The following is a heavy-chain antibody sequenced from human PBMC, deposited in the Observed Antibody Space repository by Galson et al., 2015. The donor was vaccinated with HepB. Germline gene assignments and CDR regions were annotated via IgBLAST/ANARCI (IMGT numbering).Heavy chain of an antibody. Sequence: SLRLSCAASGFTFSSYAMSWVRQAPGKGLEWVSAISGSAGTTYYADSVKGRFTISRDNSKNTLYLQMNSLRAEDTALYYCANDLDHFDGSGYPDAFDIWGQGTMVTVSS. V-gene: IGHV3-23*01. CDR3: ANDLDHFDGSGYPDAFDI. CDR1: GFTFSSYA. J-gene: IGHJ3*02. CDR2: ISGSAGTT. D-gene: IGHD3-22*01.